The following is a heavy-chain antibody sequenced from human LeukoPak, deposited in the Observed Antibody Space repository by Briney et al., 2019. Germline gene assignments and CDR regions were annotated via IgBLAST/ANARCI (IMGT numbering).Heavy chain of an antibody. CDR3: ARVQRYCSSTSCYTEDYYYMDV. CDR1: GGTFSSYA. J-gene: IGHJ6*03. V-gene: IGHV1-69*05. D-gene: IGHD2-2*02. Sequence: SVKVSCKASGGTFSSYAISWVRQAPGQGLEWMGGIIPIFGTANYAQKFQGRVTITTDESTSTAYMELSSLRSEDTAVYYCARVQRYCSSTSCYTEDYYYMDVWGKGTTVTVSS. CDR2: IIPIFGTA.